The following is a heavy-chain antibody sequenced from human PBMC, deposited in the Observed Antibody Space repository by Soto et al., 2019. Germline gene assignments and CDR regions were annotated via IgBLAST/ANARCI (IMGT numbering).Heavy chain of an antibody. D-gene: IGHD3-9*01. J-gene: IGHJ3*02. Sequence: ASVKLSCKASGYTFTRYDINWVRQATGQGLEWMGWMNPNSGNTGYAQKFQGRVTMTRNTSISTAYMELSSLRSEDTAVYYCAREGYYDILTGYFTKDNDAFDIWGQETMVTVSS. CDR1: GYTFTRYD. CDR3: AREGYYDILTGYFTKDNDAFDI. CDR2: MNPNSGNT. V-gene: IGHV1-8*01.